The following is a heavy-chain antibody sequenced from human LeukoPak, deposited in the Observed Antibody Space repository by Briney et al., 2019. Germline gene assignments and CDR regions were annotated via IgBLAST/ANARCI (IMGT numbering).Heavy chain of an antibody. D-gene: IGHD5-18*01. CDR2: ISSSSSTI. J-gene: IGHJ4*02. Sequence: GGSLRLSCVASGFSFSSHSMNWVRQAPGKGLEWVSYISSSSSTIYYADSVRGRFTISRDNSKNTLYLQVNSPRAEDTAVYYCASLSDTAMTNPGMIAWGFFDYWGQGTLVTVSS. V-gene: IGHV3-48*01. CDR1: GFSFSSHS. CDR3: ASLSDTAMTNPGMIAWGFFDY.